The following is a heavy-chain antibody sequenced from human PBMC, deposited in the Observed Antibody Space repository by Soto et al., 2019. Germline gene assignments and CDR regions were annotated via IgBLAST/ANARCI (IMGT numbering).Heavy chain of an antibody. CDR3: ARYYDSSGYYSFDY. CDR2: IYYSGST. CDR1: GGSISSGGYY. D-gene: IGHD3-22*01. Sequence: SETLSLTCTVSGGSISSGGYYWSWTRQHPGKGLEWIGYIYYSGSTYYNPSLKSRVTISVDTSKNQFSLKLSSVTAADTAVYYCARYYDSSGYYSFDYWGQGTLVTVSS. J-gene: IGHJ4*02. V-gene: IGHV4-31*03.